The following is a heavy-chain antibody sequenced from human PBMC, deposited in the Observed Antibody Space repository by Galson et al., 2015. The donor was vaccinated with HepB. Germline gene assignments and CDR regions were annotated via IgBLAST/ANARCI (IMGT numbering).Heavy chain of an antibody. J-gene: IGHJ4*02. D-gene: IGHD6-19*01. V-gene: IGHV1-18*01. CDR1: GYTFTSYG. CDR2: ISAYNGNT. Sequence: SVKVSCKASGYTFTSYGISWVRQAPGQGLEWMGWISAYNGNTNYAQKLQGRVTMTTDTSTSTACMELRSLRSDDTAVYYCARLENSGWMTVDYWGQGTLVTVSS. CDR3: ARLENSGWMTVDY.